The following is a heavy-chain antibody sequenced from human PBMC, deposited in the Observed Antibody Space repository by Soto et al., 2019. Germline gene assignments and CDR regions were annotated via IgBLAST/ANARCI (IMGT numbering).Heavy chain of an antibody. J-gene: IGHJ4*02. V-gene: IGHV1-18*01. CDR2: ISAYNGST. D-gene: IGHD6-19*01. CDR1: GYTFTSYG. Sequence: ASGKVSCKASGYTFTSYGISWVRQAPGQGLEWMGWISAYNGSTYYADSVKGRFTISRDNSKNTLYLQMSSLRAEDTAVYYCVKDGWDDYWGQGTLVTVSS. CDR3: VKDGWDDY.